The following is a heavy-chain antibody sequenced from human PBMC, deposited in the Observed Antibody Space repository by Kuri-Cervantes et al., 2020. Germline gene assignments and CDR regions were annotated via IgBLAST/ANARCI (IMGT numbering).Heavy chain of an antibody. CDR2: ISAYNGNT. J-gene: IGHJ4*02. Sequence: ASVKVSCKASGYTFTSYGISWVRQAPGQGLEWMGWISAYNGNTNYAEKLQGRVTMTTDTSTSTAYMELRSLRSDDTAVYYYARGLRIAAAGGGTFDYWGQGTMVTVSS. V-gene: IGHV1-18*01. D-gene: IGHD6-13*01. CDR1: GYTFTSYG. CDR3: ARGLRIAAAGGGTFDY.